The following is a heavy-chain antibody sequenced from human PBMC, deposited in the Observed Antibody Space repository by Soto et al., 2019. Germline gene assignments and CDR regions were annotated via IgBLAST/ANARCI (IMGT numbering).Heavy chain of an antibody. D-gene: IGHD1-26*01. V-gene: IGHV3-21*01. CDR1: GFTFSSYS. CDR3: ARVGILIRVGAYYYYYGMDV. Sequence: VGSLRLSCAASGFTFSSYSMNWVRQAPGKGLEWVSSISSSSSYIYYADSVKGRFTISRDNAKNSLYLQMNSLRAEDTAVYYCARVGILIRVGAYYYYYGMDVWGQGTTVTVSS. CDR2: ISSSSSYI. J-gene: IGHJ6*02.